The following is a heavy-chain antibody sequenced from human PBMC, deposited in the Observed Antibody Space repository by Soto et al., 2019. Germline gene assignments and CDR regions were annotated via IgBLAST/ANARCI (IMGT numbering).Heavy chain of an antibody. D-gene: IGHD1-20*01. V-gene: IGHV4-4*02. CDR3: ARVVLSITRGAFDA. CDR2: ISHSGTS. CDR1: GGSISSSHW. J-gene: IGHJ3*01. Sequence: QVQLQESGPGLVKPSGTLSLTCAVSGGSISSSHWWTWVRQSPGKGPEYIGEISHSGTSNSNPSLKSPLTLSVDRSKNHFSLTLTSVTAADTAVYYCARVVLSITRGAFDAWGQGTPVIVSS.